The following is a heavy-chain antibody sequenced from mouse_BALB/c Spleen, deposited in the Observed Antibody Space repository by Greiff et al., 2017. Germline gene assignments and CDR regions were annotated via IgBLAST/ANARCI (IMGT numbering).Heavy chain of an antibody. CDR3: ARRYDGYFYYYAMDY. V-gene: IGHV2-2*02. Sequence: VKLQESGPGLVQPSQSLSITCTVSGFSLTSYGVHWVRQSPGKGLEWLGVIWSGGSTDYNAAFISRLSISKDNSKSQVFFKMNSLQANDTAIYYCARRYDGYFYYYAMDYWGQGTSVTVSS. CDR2: IWSGGST. CDR1: GFSLTSYG. J-gene: IGHJ4*01. D-gene: IGHD2-3*01.